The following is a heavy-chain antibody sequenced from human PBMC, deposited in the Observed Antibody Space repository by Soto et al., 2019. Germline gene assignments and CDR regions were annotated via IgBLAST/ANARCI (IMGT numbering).Heavy chain of an antibody. Sequence: SETLSLTCTVSGDSIISSDFYWGWVRQPPGKGLEWIGSIFYLGSSYYNPSLKSRVTMSVDTSKNQFSLRLRSVTAADTALYFCARHSLALRKNNWFDTWGQGIMVTVYS. CDR2: IFYLGSS. CDR1: GDSIISSDFY. V-gene: IGHV4-39*01. CDR3: ARHSLALRKNNWFDT. D-gene: IGHD3-3*02. J-gene: IGHJ5*02.